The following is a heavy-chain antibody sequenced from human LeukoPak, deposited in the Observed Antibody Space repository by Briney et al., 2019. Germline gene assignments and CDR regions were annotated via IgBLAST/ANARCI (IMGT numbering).Heavy chain of an antibody. J-gene: IGHJ4*02. CDR2: MNPNSGNT. D-gene: IGHD6-6*01. Sequence: GASVKVSCKASGYTFTSYYMHWVRQATGQGLEWMGWMNPNSGNTGYAQKFQGRVTMTRNTSISTAYMELSSLRSEDTAVYYCARLSAPRIAARPGDYWGQGTLVTVSS. CDR1: GYTFTSYY. V-gene: IGHV1-8*02. CDR3: ARLSAPRIAARPGDY.